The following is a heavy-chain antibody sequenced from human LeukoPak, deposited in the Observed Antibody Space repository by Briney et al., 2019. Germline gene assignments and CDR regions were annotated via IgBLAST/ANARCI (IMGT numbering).Heavy chain of an antibody. CDR1: GFTFGSYS. J-gene: IGHJ4*02. CDR2: ISSSGHTT. V-gene: IGHV3-48*02. D-gene: IGHD3-3*01. Sequence: GGSLRLSCAASGFTFGSYSMTWVRQAPGKGLEWLSYISSSGHTTYYADSVKGRFTISRDNAENLLYLQMNSLTDEDTAVYYCARGALPSRHDFWGGYYRNLHYLDYWGQGTLVTVSS. CDR3: ARGALPSRHDFWGGYYRNLHYLDY.